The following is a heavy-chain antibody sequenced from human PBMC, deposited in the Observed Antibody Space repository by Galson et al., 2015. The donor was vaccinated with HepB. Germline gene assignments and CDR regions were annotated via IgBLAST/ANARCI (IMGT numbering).Heavy chain of an antibody. CDR2: IKQDGSEK. V-gene: IGHV3-7*03. CDR1: GFSFSTYW. D-gene: IGHD7-27*01. J-gene: IGHJ4*02. CDR3: ARDHRNWDYDY. Sequence: SLRLSCAASGFSFSTYWMTWVRQAPGKGLEWVANIKQDGSEKYYVDSVKGRFIISRDNAKNSLFLQMNSLRAEDTAVYYYARDHRNWDYDYWGQGTLVTVSS.